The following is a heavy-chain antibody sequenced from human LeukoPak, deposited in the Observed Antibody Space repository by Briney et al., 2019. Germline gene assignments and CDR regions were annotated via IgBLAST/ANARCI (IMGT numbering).Heavy chain of an antibody. CDR2: FDPEDGET. V-gene: IGHV1-24*01. Sequence: SVKVSCKVSGYTLTELSMHWVRQAPGKGLEWMGGFDPEDGETIYAQKFQGRVTMTEDTSTDTAYMELSSLRSEDTAVYYCATVLRFGEYVFDYWGQGTLVTVSS. J-gene: IGHJ4*02. D-gene: IGHD3-10*01. CDR1: GYTLTELS. CDR3: ATVLRFGEYVFDY.